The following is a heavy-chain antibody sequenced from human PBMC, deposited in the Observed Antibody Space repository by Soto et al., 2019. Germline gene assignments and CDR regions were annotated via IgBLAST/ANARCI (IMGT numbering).Heavy chain of an antibody. J-gene: IGHJ4*02. V-gene: IGHV4-59*01. CDR3: ARGIRDSNYALDY. D-gene: IGHD4-4*01. CDR2: IYYSGST. CDR1: GGSISSYY. Sequence: SETLSLTCTVYGGSISSYYWSWIRQPPGKGLEWIGYIYYSGSTNYNPSLKSRVTISVDTSKNQFSLKLSSVTAADTAVYYCARGIRDSNYALDYWGQGTLVTVSS.